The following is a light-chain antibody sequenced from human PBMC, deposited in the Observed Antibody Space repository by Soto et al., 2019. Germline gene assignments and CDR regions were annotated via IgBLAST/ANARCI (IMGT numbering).Light chain of an antibody. CDR2: GAS. V-gene: IGKV3-15*01. CDR3: QKRSNWPIT. Sequence: ELVMTQSPATLSLSPGDTATLSCRASQSVSNNVAWYQQKTGQAPRLLILGASTRATGIPDRFSGSGSGTEFNLSISRLEPEDFAVYYCQKRSNWPITCGQGTRLEIK. CDR1: QSVSNN. J-gene: IGKJ5*01.